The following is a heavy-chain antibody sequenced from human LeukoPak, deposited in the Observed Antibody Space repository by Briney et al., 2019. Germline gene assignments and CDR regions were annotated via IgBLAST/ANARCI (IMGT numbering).Heavy chain of an antibody. Sequence: ASVKVSCKASGYTFTGYYMHWVRQAPGQGLEWMGWISAYNGNTNYVQKFQGRVTMTTDTSTSTAYMELRSLSSDDTAVYYCARDRGSSWAPDDYWGQGTLVTVSS. CDR2: ISAYNGNT. CDR1: GYTFTGYY. J-gene: IGHJ4*02. V-gene: IGHV1-18*04. CDR3: ARDRGSSWAPDDY. D-gene: IGHD6-13*01.